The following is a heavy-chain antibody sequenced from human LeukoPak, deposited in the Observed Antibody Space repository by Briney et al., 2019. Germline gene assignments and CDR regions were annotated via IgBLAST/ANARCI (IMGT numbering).Heavy chain of an antibody. Sequence: PGGSLRLSCAASGFTFSSYGMHWVRQAPGKGLEWLANIKEDGSKKYYVDSVKGRFTISRDNAKNSLFLQMNSLRNEDTAVYYCVRDAVTAYWGQGTLVTVSS. CDR1: GFTFSSYG. J-gene: IGHJ4*02. V-gene: IGHV3-7*01. CDR2: IKEDGSKK. D-gene: IGHD2-21*02. CDR3: VRDAVTAY.